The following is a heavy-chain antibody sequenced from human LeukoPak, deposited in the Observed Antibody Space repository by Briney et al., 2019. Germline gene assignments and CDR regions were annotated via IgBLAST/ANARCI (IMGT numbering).Heavy chain of an antibody. V-gene: IGHV4-4*02. D-gene: IGHD6-19*01. CDR3: AGLEGRYSTDWFYFFDY. CDR1: GGSISSLNL. Sequence: PSETLSLTCAVSGGSISSLNLWSWLRQPPGKGLEWVGEMYLDGRTNFHPSVRGRVTIFIDKPKNQLSLQLTSVTAADTVVYYCAGLEGRYSTDWFYFFDYWGQGALVTVSS. CDR2: MYLDGRT. J-gene: IGHJ4*02.